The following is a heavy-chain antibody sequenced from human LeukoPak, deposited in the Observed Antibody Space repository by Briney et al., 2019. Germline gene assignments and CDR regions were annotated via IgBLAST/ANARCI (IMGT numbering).Heavy chain of an antibody. CDR2: ISYDGSNQ. D-gene: IGHD6-6*01. V-gene: IGHV3-30-3*01. CDR1: GSTLDSYP. CDR3: AADRFGSSSTRVGLDY. Sequence: SLRLSSVPSGSTLDSYPMHWARQAPGKGMDWVADISYDGSNQYFADSVRGRFTVSRDNSKNTLYLQMNSLKTEDTAVYYWAADRFGSSSTRVGLDYWGQGTLVTVSS. J-gene: IGHJ4*02.